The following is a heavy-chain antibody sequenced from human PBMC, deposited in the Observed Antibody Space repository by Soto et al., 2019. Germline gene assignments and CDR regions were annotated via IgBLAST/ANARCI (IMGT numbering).Heavy chain of an antibody. CDR3: ARVFVGVDIVATITFDY. D-gene: IGHD5-12*01. Sequence: PSETLSLTCAVYGGSFSGYYWSWIRQPPGKGLEWIGEINHSGSTNYNPSLKSRVTISVDTSKNQFSLKLSSVTAADTAVYYCARVFVGVDIVATITFDYWGQGTLVTVSS. V-gene: IGHV4-34*01. CDR1: GGSFSGYY. J-gene: IGHJ4*02. CDR2: INHSGST.